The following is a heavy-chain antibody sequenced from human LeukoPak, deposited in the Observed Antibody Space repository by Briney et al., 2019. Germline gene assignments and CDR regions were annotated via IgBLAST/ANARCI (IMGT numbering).Heavy chain of an antibody. V-gene: IGHV1-69*01. CDR2: IIPIFGTA. CDR1: GGTFSSYA. CDR3: ARDCSGGSCLHYYYYGMDV. J-gene: IGHJ6*02. Sequence: ASVKVSCKASGGTFSSYAISWVRQAPGQGLEWMGGIIPIFGTANYAQKFQGRVTITADESTSTAYMELSSLRSEDTAVYYCARDCSGGSCLHYYYYGMDVWGQGTTVTVSS. D-gene: IGHD2-15*01.